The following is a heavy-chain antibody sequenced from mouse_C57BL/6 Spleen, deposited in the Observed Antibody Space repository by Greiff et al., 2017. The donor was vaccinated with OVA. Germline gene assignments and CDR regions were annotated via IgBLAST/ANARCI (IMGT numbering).Heavy chain of an antibody. CDR3: GKYDYDEGWFAY. Sequence: VKLMESGAELVRPGTSVKVSCKASGYAFTNYLLEWVKQRPGQGLEWIGVINPGSGGTNSNEKFKGKATLTADKSSSTAYMQLSSLTSEDSAVYFCGKYDYDEGWFAYWGQGTLVTVSA. CDR1: GYAFTNYL. J-gene: IGHJ3*01. V-gene: IGHV1-54*01. CDR2: INPGSGGT. D-gene: IGHD2-4*01.